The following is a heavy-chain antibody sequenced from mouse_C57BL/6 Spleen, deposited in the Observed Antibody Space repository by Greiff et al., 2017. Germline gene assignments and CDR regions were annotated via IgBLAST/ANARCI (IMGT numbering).Heavy chain of an antibody. CDR1: GFTFSDYG. V-gene: IGHV5-17*01. Sequence: EVKVVESGGGLVKPGGSLKLSCAASGFTFSDYGMHWVRQAPEKGLEWVAYISSGSSTIYYADTVKGRFTISRDNAKNTLFLQMTSLRSEDTAMYYCARDAYDYDEGAWFAYWGQGTLVTVSA. CDR2: ISSGSSTI. J-gene: IGHJ3*01. D-gene: IGHD2-4*01. CDR3: ARDAYDYDEGAWFAY.